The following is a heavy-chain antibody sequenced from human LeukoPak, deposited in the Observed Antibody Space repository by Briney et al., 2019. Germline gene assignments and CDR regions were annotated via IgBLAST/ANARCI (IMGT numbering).Heavy chain of an antibody. CDR3: ARHSYCSSTSCYPYYFDY. V-gene: IGHV4-59*08. Sequence: PSETLSLTCTVSGGSISSYYWSWIRQPPGKGLEWIGYIYYSGSTNYNPSLKSRVTISVDTSKNQFSLKLSSVTAADTAVYYCARHSYCSSTSCYPYYFDYWGQGTLVTVSS. J-gene: IGHJ4*02. CDR2: IYYSGST. D-gene: IGHD2-2*01. CDR1: GGSISSYY.